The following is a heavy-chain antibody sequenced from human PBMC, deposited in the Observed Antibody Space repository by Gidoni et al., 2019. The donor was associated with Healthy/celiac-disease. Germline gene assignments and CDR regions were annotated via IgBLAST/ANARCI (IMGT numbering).Heavy chain of an antibody. CDR3: ARVKWFGEFNNWFDP. V-gene: IGHV3-66*01. J-gene: IGHJ5*02. CDR1: GFTVSSNY. Sequence: EVQLVESGGGLVQPGGSLRLSCAASGFTVSSNYMSWVRQAPGKGLEWVSVIYSGGSTYYADSVKGRFTISRDNSKNTLYLQMNSLRAEDTTVYYCARVKWFGEFNNWFDPWGQGTLVTVSS. D-gene: IGHD3-10*01. CDR2: IYSGGST.